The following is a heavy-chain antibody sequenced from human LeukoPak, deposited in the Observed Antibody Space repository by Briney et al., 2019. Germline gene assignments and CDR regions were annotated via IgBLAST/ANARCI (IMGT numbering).Heavy chain of an antibody. CDR3: AREKVAYCGGDCSADAFDI. CDR2: IYYSGST. J-gene: IGHJ3*02. V-gene: IGHV4-61*08. D-gene: IGHD2-21*02. Sequence: SETLSLTCTVSGGSISSGGYYWSWIRQPPGKGLEWIGYIYYSGSTNYNPSLKSRVTISVDTSKNQFSLKLSSVTAADTAVYYCAREKVAYCGGDCSADAFDIWGQGTMVTVSS. CDR1: GGSISSGGYY.